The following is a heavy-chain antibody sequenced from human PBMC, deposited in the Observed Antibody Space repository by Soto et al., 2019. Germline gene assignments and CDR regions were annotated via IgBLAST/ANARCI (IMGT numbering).Heavy chain of an antibody. CDR3: AKDLNGSGSFTSYYHYGMDV. V-gene: IGHV3-23*01. CDR2: ISGSGRNT. Sequence: EVQMLEPGGGLVHPGGSLRLSCAASGFTFSNYVMNWVRQAAGKGLEWVSSISGSGRNTYYADSVKGRLTISRDSSKNTLYLQMNSLRVEDTGVYYCAKDLNGSGSFTSYYHYGMDVWGQGTTVTVSS. CDR1: GFTFSNYV. J-gene: IGHJ6*02. D-gene: IGHD3-10*01.